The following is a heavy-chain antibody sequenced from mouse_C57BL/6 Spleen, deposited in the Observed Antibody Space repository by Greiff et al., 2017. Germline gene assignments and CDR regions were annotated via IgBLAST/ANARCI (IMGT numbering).Heavy chain of an antibody. V-gene: IGHV1-85*01. CDR3: ARFGSITTVVDPSYYFDY. D-gene: IGHD1-1*01. Sequence: QVQLLQSGPELVKPGASVKLSCKASGYTFTSYDINWVKQRPGQGLEWIGWIYPRDGSTKYNEKFKGKATLTVDTSSSTAYMELHSLTSEDSAVYFCARFGSITTVVDPSYYFDYWGQGTTLTVSS. J-gene: IGHJ2*01. CDR2: IYPRDGST. CDR1: GYTFTSYD.